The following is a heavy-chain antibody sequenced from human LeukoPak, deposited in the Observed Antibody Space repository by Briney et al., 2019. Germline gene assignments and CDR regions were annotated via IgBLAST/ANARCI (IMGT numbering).Heavy chain of an antibody. V-gene: IGHV3-11*04. D-gene: IGHD2-15*01. Sequence: GGSLRLSCAASGFTFNDHYMTWIRQAPGKGLEWLSYIAATGDNIHYADSVKGRFTISRDNAKSSLFLQMDSLRAEDTAVYYCARFGMDAAIDYWGQGTLVTVSS. CDR1: GFTFNDHY. CDR3: ARFGMDAAIDY. CDR2: IAATGDNI. J-gene: IGHJ4*02.